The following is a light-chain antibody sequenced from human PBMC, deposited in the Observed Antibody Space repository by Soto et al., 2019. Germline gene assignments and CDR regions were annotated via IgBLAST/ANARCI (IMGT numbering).Light chain of an antibody. V-gene: IGKV3-11*01. CDR3: QLLSNWPYT. CDR2: DAS. Sequence: EIVLTQSPATLSLSPGERATLSCRASQSVSSYLALYQQKPGQAPRLLIYDASNRATGIPVRFSGSGSGTDFTLTISSLEPEDFAVYYCQLLSNWPYTFGQGTKLEIK. J-gene: IGKJ2*01. CDR1: QSVSSY.